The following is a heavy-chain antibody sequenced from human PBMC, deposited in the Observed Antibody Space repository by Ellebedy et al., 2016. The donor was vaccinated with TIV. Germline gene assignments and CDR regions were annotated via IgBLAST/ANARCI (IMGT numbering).Heavy chain of an antibody. Sequence: ASVKVSXKASGYTFTGYYMHWVRQAPGQGLEWMGWINPNSGGTNYAQKFQGWVTMTRDTSISTAYMELSRLRSDDTAVYYCARGPDEFYDYYYGMDVWGQGTTVTVSS. CDR2: INPNSGGT. J-gene: IGHJ6*02. V-gene: IGHV1-2*04. CDR1: GYTFTGYY. CDR3: ARGPDEFYDYYYGMDV. D-gene: IGHD1-14*01.